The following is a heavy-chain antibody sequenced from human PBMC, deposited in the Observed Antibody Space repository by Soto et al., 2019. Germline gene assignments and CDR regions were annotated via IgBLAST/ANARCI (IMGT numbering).Heavy chain of an antibody. CDR3: ARHQGLTWPDQ. J-gene: IGHJ5*02. CDR2: IFHDGNT. CDR1: GASIGSGNW. V-gene: IGHV4-4*02. Sequence: QVHLQESGPGLVKPSETLSLTCAVSGASIGSGNWWSWVRQPPGKGLEWIAEIFHDGNTNYNPSPKVRGHISLEKVPNPFPPNFNFGTPRDQAFYYCARHQGLTWPDQWGQGTLVTVSS. D-gene: IGHD3-9*01.